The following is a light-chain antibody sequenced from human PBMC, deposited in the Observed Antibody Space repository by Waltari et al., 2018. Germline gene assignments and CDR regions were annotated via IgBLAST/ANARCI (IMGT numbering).Light chain of an antibody. CDR2: HTS. CDR1: QSVGKY. J-gene: IGKJ1*01. V-gene: IGKV3-20*01. Sequence: EIVLTQSPGTLSLSPGERATLSCRASQSVGKYLAWYQQKPDQAPRLLIYHTSTRATGIPDRFSGSGSGTDFSLTISRLEPEDFAVYHCQMYVNLPATFGQGTKVEI. CDR3: QMYVNLPAT.